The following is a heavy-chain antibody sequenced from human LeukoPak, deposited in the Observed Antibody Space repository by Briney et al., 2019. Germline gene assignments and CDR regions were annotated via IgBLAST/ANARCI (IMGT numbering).Heavy chain of an antibody. D-gene: IGHD2-2*01. J-gene: IGHJ1*01. Sequence: GASVKVSCKASGYTFTSYAMHWVRQAPGQRLEWMGWINAGNGNTKYSQKFQGRVTITRDTSASTAYMELRSLRSDDTAVYYCARDSEGAYCSSTSCYLHFQHWGQGTLVTVSS. CDR1: GYTFTSYA. CDR2: INAGNGNT. CDR3: ARDSEGAYCSSTSCYLHFQH. V-gene: IGHV1-3*01.